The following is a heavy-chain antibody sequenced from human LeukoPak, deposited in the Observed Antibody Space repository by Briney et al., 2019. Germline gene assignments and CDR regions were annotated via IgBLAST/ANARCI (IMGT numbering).Heavy chain of an antibody. J-gene: IGHJ4*02. CDR2: IIPIFGTA. Sequence: SVKVSCKVSGHTLIELSIHWVRQAPGQGLEWMGGIIPIFGTANYAQKFQGRVTITADESTSTAYMELSSLRSEDTAVYYCARGDGGEQQLVLGYWGQGTLVTVSS. V-gene: IGHV1-69*13. CDR1: GHTLIELS. CDR3: ARGDGGEQQLVLGY. D-gene: IGHD6-13*01.